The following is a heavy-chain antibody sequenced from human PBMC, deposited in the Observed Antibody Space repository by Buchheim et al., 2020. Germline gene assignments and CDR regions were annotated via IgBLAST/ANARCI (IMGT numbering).Heavy chain of an antibody. V-gene: IGHV3-30*18. J-gene: IGHJ4*02. CDR3: AKFWFSSSSSGY. CDR2: ISYDGSNK. CDR1: GFTFSSYG. Sequence: QVQLVESGGGVVQPGRSLRLSCAASGFTFSSYGMHWVRQAPGKGLEWVAVISYDGSNKYYADSVKGRFTISRDNSKNTLYLQMNSLRAEDTAVYYCAKFWFSSSSSGYWGQGTL. D-gene: IGHD6-13*01.